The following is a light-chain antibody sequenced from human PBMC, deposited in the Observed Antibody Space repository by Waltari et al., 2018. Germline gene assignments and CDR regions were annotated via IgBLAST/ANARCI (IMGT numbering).Light chain of an antibody. V-gene: IGKV3-15*01. J-gene: IGKJ1*01. Sequence: TVMTQSPATLSVSPGQRATLSCRASQSISSNLAWYQQKPGQAPRLLIYGASTRATGFPARFSGSGSGTEFNFTISSLQSEDFAVYYCQQYNNWPPGTFGQGTKVEIK. CDR3: QQYNNWPPGT. CDR2: GAS. CDR1: QSISSN.